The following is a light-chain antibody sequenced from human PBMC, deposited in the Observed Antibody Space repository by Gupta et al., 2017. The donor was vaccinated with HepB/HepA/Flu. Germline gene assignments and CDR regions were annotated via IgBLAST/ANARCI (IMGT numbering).Light chain of an antibody. CDR2: NNH. Sequence: QSVLTQPPSASGTPGQRVTISCSGSNSNIGSSTVTWYQQLPGTAPQLLIYNNHRRPPGVPERFSGSKSGTSASLAISGLQSEDAADYYCAVWDDSLRGRVFGGGTKLTVL. V-gene: IGLV1-44*01. J-gene: IGLJ3*02. CDR3: AVWDDSLRGRV. CDR1: NSNIGSST.